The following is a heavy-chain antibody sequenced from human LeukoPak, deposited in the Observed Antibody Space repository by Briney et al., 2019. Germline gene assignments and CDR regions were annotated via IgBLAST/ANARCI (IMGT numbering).Heavy chain of an antibody. J-gene: IGHJ5*02. CDR3: ARLIRPDNWFDP. V-gene: IGHV4-39*06. Sequence: SETLSLTCTVSGGSIRSSYYYWGWIRQPPGKGLEWIGSIYDSGSTYYNPSLKSRVTISVDTSKNQFPLKLSSVTAADTAVYYCARLIRPDNWFDPWGQGTLVTVSS. CDR2: IYDSGST. CDR1: GGSIRSSYYY. D-gene: IGHD3-16*01.